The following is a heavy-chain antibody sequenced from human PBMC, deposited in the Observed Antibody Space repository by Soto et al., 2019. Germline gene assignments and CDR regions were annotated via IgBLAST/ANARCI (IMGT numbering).Heavy chain of an antibody. CDR2: IWYDGSNK. V-gene: IGHV3-33*01. J-gene: IGHJ3*02. CDR3: ARRTSINDAFDI. D-gene: IGHD3-3*02. Sequence: GGSLRLSCAASGFTFSSYGMHWVRQAPGKGLEWVAVIWYDGSNKYYADSVKGRFTISRDNSKNTLYLQMNSLRAEDTAVYYCARRTSINDAFDIWGQGTMVTVSS. CDR1: GFTFSSYG.